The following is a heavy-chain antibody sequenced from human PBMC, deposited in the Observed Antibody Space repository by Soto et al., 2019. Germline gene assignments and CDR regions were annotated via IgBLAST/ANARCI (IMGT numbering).Heavy chain of an antibody. Sequence: QVQLVESGGGVVQTGRSLTLSCAASGFTFSSYAMHWVRQAPGKGLEWVAAIWYDGNNKYYADSVKGRFTISRDNSKNTLYLQMNSLRAEDTAVYYCARRAEGSWDGFDPWGQGTLVTVSS. CDR1: GFTFSSYA. D-gene: IGHD1-26*01. CDR3: ARRAEGSWDGFDP. CDR2: IWYDGNNK. V-gene: IGHV3-33*01. J-gene: IGHJ5*02.